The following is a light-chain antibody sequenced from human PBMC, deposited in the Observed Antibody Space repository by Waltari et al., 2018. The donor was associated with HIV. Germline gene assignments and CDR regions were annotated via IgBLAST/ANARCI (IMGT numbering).Light chain of an antibody. J-gene: IGLJ3*02. CDR2: DDN. CDR1: NSNIGNNY. V-gene: IGLV1-51*01. CDR3: GAWDSSLSAWV. Sequence: QSVLTQPPSMSMALGQKVTISCSGINSNIGNNYVSWYLQVPGTAPKLLIYDDNKRPSELPVRFSGARAGTSATLGITGLQTVDEADYYCGAWDSSLSAWVFGGGTTLTVL.